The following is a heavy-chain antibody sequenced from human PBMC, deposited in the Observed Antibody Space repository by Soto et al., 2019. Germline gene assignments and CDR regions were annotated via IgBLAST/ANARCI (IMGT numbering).Heavy chain of an antibody. D-gene: IGHD3-10*01. CDR3: ARVVRGITMVRGWFDP. J-gene: IGHJ5*02. CDR1: GFTFSSYW. CDR2: IKQDGSEK. V-gene: IGHV3-7*01. Sequence: VQLVESGGGLVQPGGSLRLSCAASGFTFSSYWMSWVRQAPGKGLEWVANIKQDGSEKYYVDSVKGRFTISRDNAKNSLYLQMNSLRAEDTAVYYCARVVRGITMVRGWFDPWGQGTLVTVSS.